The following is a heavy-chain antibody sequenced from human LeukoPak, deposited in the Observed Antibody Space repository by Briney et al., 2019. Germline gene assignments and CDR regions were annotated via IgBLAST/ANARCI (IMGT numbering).Heavy chain of an antibody. J-gene: IGHJ5*02. CDR3: ARGRKRGYCSGGSCYPPGNWFDP. D-gene: IGHD2-15*01. V-gene: IGHV3-23*01. CDR2: ISDSGRNT. Sequence: GGSLRLSCAASGFTFTSYAMNWVRQAPGKGLEWVSGISDSGRNTYYADSVKGRFTISRDNAKNTLYLQMNSLRAEDTAVYYCARGRKRGYCSGGSCYPPGNWFDPWGQGTLVTVSS. CDR1: GFTFTSYA.